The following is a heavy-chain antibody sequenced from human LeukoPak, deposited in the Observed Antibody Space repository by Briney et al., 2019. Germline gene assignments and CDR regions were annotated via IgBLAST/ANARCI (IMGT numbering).Heavy chain of an antibody. CDR1: GFTFSGSA. CDR3: TRLVPSYGDQDY. V-gene: IGHV3-73*01. J-gene: IGHJ4*02. Sequence: PGGSLRLSCAASGFTFSGSAMHWVRQAPGKGLEWVGRIRSKANSYATAYAASVKGRFTISRDDSKNTAYLQMNSLKTEDTAVYYCTRLVPSYGDQDYWGQGTLVTVSS. CDR2: IRSKANSYAT. D-gene: IGHD4-17*01.